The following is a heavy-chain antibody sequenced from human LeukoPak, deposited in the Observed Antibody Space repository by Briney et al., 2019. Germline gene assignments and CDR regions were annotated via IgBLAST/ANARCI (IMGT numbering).Heavy chain of an antibody. J-gene: IGHJ6*02. CDR2: MNPISGNT. V-gene: IGHV1-8*01. D-gene: IGHD1-14*01. CDR1: GYTFTSYN. Sequence: ASVKVSCKASGYTFTSYNINWVRQATGQGLEWMGWMNPISGNTGYAQKFQGRLTITRDTSASTAYMELSSLRSEDTAVYYCARVPEGYYYYYGMDVWGQGTTVTVSS. CDR3: ARVPEGYYYYYGMDV.